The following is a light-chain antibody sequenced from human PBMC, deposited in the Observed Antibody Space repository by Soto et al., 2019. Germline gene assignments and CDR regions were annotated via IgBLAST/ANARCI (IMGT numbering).Light chain of an antibody. CDR2: GTS. CDR1: QSIANF. CDR3: QHNYGNSIT. V-gene: IGKV1-39*01. J-gene: IGKJ5*01. Sequence: IQVTQSASSLSAYVGDRVTITCRASQSIANFLNWHQQKPGKAPKLVIYGTSTLQSGVPSRFSGSGSGTDFTLTISRLQREDFATYYCQHNYGNSITFAQRTRPEI.